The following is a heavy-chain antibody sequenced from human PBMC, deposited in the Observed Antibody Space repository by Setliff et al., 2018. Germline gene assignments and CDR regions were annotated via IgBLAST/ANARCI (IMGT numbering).Heavy chain of an antibody. CDR3: ARVYAYSYGFDS. D-gene: IGHD5-18*01. CDR1: GYTFIGYY. J-gene: IGHJ4*02. CDR2: INPNSGGT. Sequence: ASVKVSCKASGYTFIGYYMHWVRQAPGQGLEWMGWINPNSGGTNYAQKFQGRVTMTRDTSISTAYMELSRLRSDDTAVYYCARVYAYSYGFDSWGQGTQVTVSS. V-gene: IGHV1-2*02.